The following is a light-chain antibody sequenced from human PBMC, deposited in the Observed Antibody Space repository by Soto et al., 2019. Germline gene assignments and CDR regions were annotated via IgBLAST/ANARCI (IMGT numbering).Light chain of an antibody. J-gene: IGLJ3*02. CDR3: QSYDFNLGAFWV. Sequence: QSVLTQPPSVSGAPGQRVTISCTGGASNIGANHDVHWYQQLPGTAPKLLIYGTSNRPSGVPDRFSGSKSGTSASLAITGLQAEDEAHYFCQSYDFNLGAFWVFGGGTKVTVL. CDR1: ASNIGANHD. CDR2: GTS. V-gene: IGLV1-40*01.